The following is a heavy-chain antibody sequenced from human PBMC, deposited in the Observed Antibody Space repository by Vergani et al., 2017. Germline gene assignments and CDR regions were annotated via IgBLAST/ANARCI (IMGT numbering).Heavy chain of an antibody. J-gene: IGHJ4*02. CDR2: IYYSGST. CDR3: ARETSGRLSGSLYFDY. CDR1: GGSISSSSYY. V-gene: IGHV4-39*07. Sequence: QLQLQESGPGLVKPSETLSLTCTVSGGSISSSSYYWGWIRQPPGKGLEWIGSIYYSGSTYYNPSLKSRVTISVDTSKNQFSLKLSSVTAADTAVYYCARETSGRLSGSLYFDYWGQGTLVTVSS. D-gene: IGHD1-26*01.